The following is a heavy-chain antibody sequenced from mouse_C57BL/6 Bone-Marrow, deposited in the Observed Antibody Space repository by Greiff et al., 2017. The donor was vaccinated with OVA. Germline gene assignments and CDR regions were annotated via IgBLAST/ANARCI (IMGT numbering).Heavy chain of an antibody. Sequence: VQLQQPGAELVKPGASVKLSCKASGYTFTSYWMHWVKQRPGQGLEWIGMIHPNSGSTNYNEKFKSKATLTVDKSSSTAYMQLSSLTSEDSAVYYCARGTTVVAETYWGQGTLVTVSA. CDR3: ARGTTVVAETY. J-gene: IGHJ3*01. V-gene: IGHV1-64*01. CDR2: IHPNSGST. CDR1: GYTFTSYW. D-gene: IGHD1-1*01.